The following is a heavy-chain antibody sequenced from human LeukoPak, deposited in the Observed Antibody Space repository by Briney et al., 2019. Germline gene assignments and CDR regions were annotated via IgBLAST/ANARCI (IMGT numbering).Heavy chain of an antibody. CDR1: GFTFSSHA. D-gene: IGHD3-22*01. V-gene: IGHV3-30-3*01. Sequence: GGSLRLSCAASGFTFSSHAMHWVRQAPGKGLEWVAVMSYDGSNKYYADSVKGRFTISRDNSKNTLYLQMNSLRAEDTAVYYCAGEIVVVTYYYGMDVWGQGTTVTVSS. CDR3: AGEIVVVTYYYGMDV. CDR2: MSYDGSNK. J-gene: IGHJ6*02.